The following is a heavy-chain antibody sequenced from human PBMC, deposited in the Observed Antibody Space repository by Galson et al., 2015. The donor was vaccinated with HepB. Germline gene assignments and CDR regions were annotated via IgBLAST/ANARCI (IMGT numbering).Heavy chain of an antibody. V-gene: IGHV3-30*18. CDR1: GFTFSSYG. CDR2: ISYDGSNK. D-gene: IGHD3-10*01. CDR3: AKDGERLGESEQYGMDV. Sequence: SLRLSCAASGFTFSSYGMHWVRQAPGKGLEWVAVISYDGSNKYYADSVKGRFTISRDNSKNTLYLQMNSLRAEDTAVYYCAKDGERLGESEQYGMDVWGQGTTVTVSS. J-gene: IGHJ6*02.